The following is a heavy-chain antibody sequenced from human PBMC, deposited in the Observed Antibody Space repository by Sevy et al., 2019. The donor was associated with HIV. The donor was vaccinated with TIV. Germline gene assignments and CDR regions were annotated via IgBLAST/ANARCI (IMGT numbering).Heavy chain of an antibody. J-gene: IGHJ6*02. Sequence: GGSLRLSCAASGFTFSSYAMSWVRQAPGKGLEWVSAISHSGDGTYYADSVKGRFTISRDNSKNTLYLEMSSLRAEDTAVYYCAKGTLVVPTVIYYYYGMSVWGQGTTVTVSS. CDR1: GFTFSSYA. CDR2: ISHSGDGT. D-gene: IGHD2-2*02. V-gene: IGHV3-23*01. CDR3: AKGTLVVPTVIYYYYGMSV.